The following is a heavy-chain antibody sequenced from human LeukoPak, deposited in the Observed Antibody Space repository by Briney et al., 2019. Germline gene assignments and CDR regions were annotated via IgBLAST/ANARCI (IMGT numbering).Heavy chain of an antibody. Sequence: PGGSLRLSCAVSGFSVSNNYMNWVRQAPGKGLEWVSLIYSRGGTSYADSVKGRFTISRDSSKSTLFLQMNSLRVEDTAVYYCARDPPGIAASGTYYWGQGTLVTVSS. CDR1: GFSVSNNY. CDR2: IYSRGGT. J-gene: IGHJ4*02. CDR3: ARDPPGIAASGTYY. D-gene: IGHD6-13*01. V-gene: IGHV3-53*01.